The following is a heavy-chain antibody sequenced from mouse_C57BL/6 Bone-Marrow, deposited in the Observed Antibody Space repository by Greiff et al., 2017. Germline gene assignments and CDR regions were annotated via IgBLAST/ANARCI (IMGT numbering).Heavy chain of an antibody. CDR2: IYPGSGNT. CDR3: ASLLLRSVATGFAY. CDR1: GYTFTDYY. D-gene: IGHD1-1*01. V-gene: IGHV1-76*01. Sequence: VQLQQSGAELVRPGASVKLSCKASGYTFTDYYINWVKQRPGQGLEWIARIYPGSGNTYYNEKFKGKATLTAEKSSSTAYMQLSSLTSEDSAVYFCASLLLRSVATGFAYWGQGTLVTVSA. J-gene: IGHJ3*01.